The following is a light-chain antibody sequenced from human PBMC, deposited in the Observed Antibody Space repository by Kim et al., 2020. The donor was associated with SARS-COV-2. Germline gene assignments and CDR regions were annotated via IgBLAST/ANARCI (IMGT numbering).Light chain of an antibody. J-gene: IGKJ2*03. CDR1: QSVSIN. CDR3: QQTFSTQYS. V-gene: IGKV1-39*01. Sequence: SASVGDRVTITCRATQSVSINLNWDQQRPGKAPRLLIYGASTLQSGVPSRFSGSGSGTGFTLTISSLQPEDFAIYYCQQTFSTQYSFGQGTKLEI. CDR2: GAS.